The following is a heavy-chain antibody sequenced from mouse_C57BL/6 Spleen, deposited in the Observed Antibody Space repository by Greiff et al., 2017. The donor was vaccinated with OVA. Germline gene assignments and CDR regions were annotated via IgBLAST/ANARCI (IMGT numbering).Heavy chain of an antibody. CDR3: ARHYYGTLDY. J-gene: IGHJ2*01. CDR1: GYTFTDYN. CDR2: INPNNGGT. V-gene: IGHV1-22*01. D-gene: IGHD1-1*01. Sequence: EVQLVESGPELVKPGASVKMSCKASGYTFTDYNMHWVKQSHGKSLEWIGYINPNNGGTSYNQKFKGKATLTVNKSSSTAYMELRSLTSEDSAVYYCARHYYGTLDYWGQGTTLTVSS.